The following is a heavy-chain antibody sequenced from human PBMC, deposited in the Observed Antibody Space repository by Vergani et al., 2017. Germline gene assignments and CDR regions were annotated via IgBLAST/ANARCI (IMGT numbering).Heavy chain of an antibody. CDR1: GYTFTSYA. V-gene: IGHV1-3*01. J-gene: IGHJ5*02. CDR3: AREVEQWVDYNWFDP. Sequence: QVQLVQSGAEVKKPGASVKVSCKASGYTFTSYAMHWVRQAPGQRLEWMGWINAGNGNTKYAQKFQGRVTITRDTSAGTAYMELSSLRSEDTAVYYCAREVEQWVDYNWFDPWGQGTLVTVSS. D-gene: IGHD6-19*01. CDR2: INAGNGNT.